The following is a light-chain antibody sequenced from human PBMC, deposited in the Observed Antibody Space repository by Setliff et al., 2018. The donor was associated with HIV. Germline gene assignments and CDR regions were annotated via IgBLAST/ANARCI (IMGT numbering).Light chain of an antibody. CDR2: DVR. CDR3: SSYAGSNNCF. CDR1: SSGVGGYNF. Sequence: QSALTQPASVSASPGQSITISCTGTSSGVGGYNFVSWYQQHPGKAPNLIIYDVRNRPSGISNRFSGSKSGNTASLTISGLQAEDEADYYCSSYAGSNNCFFGTGTKVTVL. J-gene: IGLJ1*01. V-gene: IGLV2-14*03.